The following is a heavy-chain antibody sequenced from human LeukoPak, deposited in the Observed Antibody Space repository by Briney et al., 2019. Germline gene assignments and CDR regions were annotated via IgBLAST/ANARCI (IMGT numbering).Heavy chain of an antibody. CDR2: ISAYNGNT. V-gene: IGHV1-18*01. D-gene: IGHD1-26*01. CDR1: GYTFTSYG. J-gene: IGHJ3*01. Sequence: ASVKVSCKASGYTFTSYGISWVRQAPGQGLEWMGWISAYNGNTNYAQKLQGRVTMTTDTSTNTAYMELRSLRAEDTALYYCASGVGATSWGQGTMVTVSS. CDR3: ASGVGATS.